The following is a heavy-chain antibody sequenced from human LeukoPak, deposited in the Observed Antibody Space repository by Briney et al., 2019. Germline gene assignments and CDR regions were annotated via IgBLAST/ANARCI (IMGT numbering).Heavy chain of an antibody. D-gene: IGHD1-7*01. Sequence: KPSETLSLTCTVSGGSISSYYWSWIRQPPGEGLEWIGYIYYSGSTNYTPSLTSRVTISVDTSKNQFSLKLSSVTAADTAVYYCARDGTTGTTIWGQGTLVTVSS. CDR3: ARDGTTGTTI. CDR1: GGSISSYY. CDR2: IYYSGST. V-gene: IGHV4-59*01. J-gene: IGHJ4*02.